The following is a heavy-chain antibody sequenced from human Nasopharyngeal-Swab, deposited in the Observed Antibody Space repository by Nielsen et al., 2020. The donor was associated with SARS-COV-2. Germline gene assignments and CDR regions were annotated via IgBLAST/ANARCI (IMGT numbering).Heavy chain of an antibody. D-gene: IGHD2-2*01. CDR3: ARTDIVVVPAATTPRKDGMDV. Sequence: SETLSLTCTVSGVSLSSSSYFWGWIRQPPGKGLEWIGSIYYSGNTYCNPSLKSRVTISVDTSNNQFSLKLSPVTAADTAVYYCARTDIVVVPAATTPRKDGMDVWGQGTTVTVS. CDR1: GVSLSSSSYF. V-gene: IGHV4-39*01. J-gene: IGHJ6*02. CDR2: IYYSGNT.